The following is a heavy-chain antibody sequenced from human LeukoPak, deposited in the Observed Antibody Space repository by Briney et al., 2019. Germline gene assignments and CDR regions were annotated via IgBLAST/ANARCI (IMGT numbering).Heavy chain of an antibody. CDR3: ARDRRWELPDY. J-gene: IGHJ4*02. CDR1: GGSFSGYY. Sequence: SETLSLTCAVYGGSFSGYYWSWIRQPPGKGLEWIGEINHSGSTNYNPSLESRVTISVDTSKNQFSLKLSSVTAADTAVYYCARDRRWELPDYWGQGTLVTVSS. D-gene: IGHD1-26*01. CDR2: INHSGST. V-gene: IGHV4-34*01.